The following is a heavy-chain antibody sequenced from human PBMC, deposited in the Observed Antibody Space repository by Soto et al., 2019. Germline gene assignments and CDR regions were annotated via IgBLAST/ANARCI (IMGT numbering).Heavy chain of an antibody. CDR3: ARPSGYSSGRYPY. Sequence: PSETLSLTCAVYGGSFSGYYWSWIRQPPGKGLEWIGEINHSGSTNYNPSLKSRVTISVDTSKNQFSLKLSSVTAADTAVYYCARPSGYSSGRYPYWGQGTLVTVSS. D-gene: IGHD6-19*01. CDR1: GGSFSGYY. J-gene: IGHJ4*02. V-gene: IGHV4-34*01. CDR2: INHSGST.